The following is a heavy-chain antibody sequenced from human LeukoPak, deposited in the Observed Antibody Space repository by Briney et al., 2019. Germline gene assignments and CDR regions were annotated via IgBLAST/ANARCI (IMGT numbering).Heavy chain of an antibody. CDR1: GGSFSGYY. D-gene: IGHD1-1*01. CDR2: INHSGST. Sequence: SETLSLTCAVYGGSFSGYYWSWIRQPPGKGLEWIGEINHSGSTNYNPSLKSRVTISVDTSKNQFSLKLSSVTAADTAVYYCARLGVGWNGLYYYYYYMDVWGKGTTVTVSS. V-gene: IGHV4-34*01. J-gene: IGHJ6*03. CDR3: ARLGVGWNGLYYYYYYMDV.